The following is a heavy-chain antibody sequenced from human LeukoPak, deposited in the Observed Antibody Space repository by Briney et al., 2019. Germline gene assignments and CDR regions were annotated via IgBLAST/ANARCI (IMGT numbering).Heavy chain of an antibody. V-gene: IGHV1-3*01. CDR3: ARDALQFYFIAAAGTGFDY. D-gene: IGHD6-13*01. CDR2: INAGNGNT. CDR1: GYTFTSYA. J-gene: IGHJ4*02. Sequence: ASVKVSCKASGYTFTSYAMHWVRQAPGQRLEWMGWINAGNGNTKYSQKFQGRVTVTRDTSASTAYMELSSLRSEDTAVYYCARDALQFYFIAAAGTGFDYWGQGTLVTVSS.